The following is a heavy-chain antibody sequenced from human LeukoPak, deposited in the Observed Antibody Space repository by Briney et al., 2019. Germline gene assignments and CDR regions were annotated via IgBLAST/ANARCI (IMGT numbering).Heavy chain of an antibody. CDR3: AREDIVVVGAFDY. J-gene: IGHJ4*02. CDR2: INHSGST. D-gene: IGHD2-15*01. Sequence: SETLSLTCAVYGGSFSGYYWSWIRQPPGKGLEWIGEINHSGSTIYNPSLKSRVTISVDTSKNQFSLKLSSVTAADTAVYYCAREDIVVVGAFDYWGQGTLVTVSS. V-gene: IGHV4-34*01. CDR1: GGSFSGYY.